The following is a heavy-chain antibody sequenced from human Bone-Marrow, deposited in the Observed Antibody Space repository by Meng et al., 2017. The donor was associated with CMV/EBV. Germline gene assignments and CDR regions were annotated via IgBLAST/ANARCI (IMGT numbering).Heavy chain of an antibody. CDR3: ANGIAAAGTGHYYYGMDV. D-gene: IGHD6-13*01. CDR2: IKQDGSEK. V-gene: IGHV3-7*01. J-gene: IGHJ6*02. Sequence: GGPLRLSCAASGFTFTNYWMSWVRQAPGKGLEWVANIKQDGSEKQYVDSVKGRFTVSRDNAKNSLDLQMNSLRVDDTAVYYCANGIAAAGTGHYYYGMDVWGQGTTVTVSS. CDR1: GFTFTNYW.